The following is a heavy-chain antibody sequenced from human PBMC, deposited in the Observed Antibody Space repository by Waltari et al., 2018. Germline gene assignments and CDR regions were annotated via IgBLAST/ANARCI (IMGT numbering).Heavy chain of an antibody. D-gene: IGHD2-15*01. CDR2: IYSGGST. Sequence: EVQLVESGGGLIQPGGSLRLSCAASGFTVSSNYMRWVRQPPGKGLEWVSVIYSGGSTYYADSVKGRFTISRDNSKNTLYLQMNSLRAEDTAVYYCARDPERYCSGGSCDDAFDIWGQGTMVTVSS. CDR1: GFTVSSNY. V-gene: IGHV3-53*01. CDR3: ARDPERYCSGGSCDDAFDI. J-gene: IGHJ3*02.